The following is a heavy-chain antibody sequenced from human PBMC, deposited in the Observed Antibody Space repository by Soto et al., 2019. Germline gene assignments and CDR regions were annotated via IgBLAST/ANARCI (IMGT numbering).Heavy chain of an antibody. D-gene: IGHD3-16*01. Sequence: SVKVSCKDSGGLLSSFAFSWVRQAHGQGLEWMGTNLPIFGTTNYPEKLQDKVTITADESTTTDYMELSSLTSGDTAIYNGARDGSPYAWFNVFWGPGALVTVSS. CDR2: NLPIFGTT. CDR1: GGLLSSFA. J-gene: IGHJ4*01. CDR3: ARDGSPYAWFNVF. V-gene: IGHV1-69*13.